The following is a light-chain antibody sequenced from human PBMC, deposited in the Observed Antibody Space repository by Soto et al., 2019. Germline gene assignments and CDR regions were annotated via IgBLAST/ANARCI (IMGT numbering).Light chain of an antibody. V-gene: IGLV2-14*01. CDR3: ASWDDSLSGGV. Sequence: QSALTQPASVSGSPGQSITISCTGTSSDVGGYNYVSWYQQHPGKAPKLMIYEVSNRPSGVSNRFSGSKSGNTASLAISGLRSEDEADYMCASWDDSLSGGVFGGGTKLTVL. CDR2: EVS. J-gene: IGLJ3*02. CDR1: SSDVGGYNY.